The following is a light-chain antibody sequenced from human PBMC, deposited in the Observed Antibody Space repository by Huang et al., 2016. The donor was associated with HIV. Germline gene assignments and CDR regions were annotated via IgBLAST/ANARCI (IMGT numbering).Light chain of an antibody. CDR2: KIY. V-gene: IGKV1-5*03. CDR1: QNISSW. CDR3: QYGET. J-gene: IGKJ1*01. Sequence: DIQLTQSPSTLSASVGDRLTTTCRASQNISSWLAWYQQKPGKAPKLLIYKIYSLESGVPSRFSGSGSGTKFTLTINSLQPDDIGTYYCQYGETFGQGSKVEVK.